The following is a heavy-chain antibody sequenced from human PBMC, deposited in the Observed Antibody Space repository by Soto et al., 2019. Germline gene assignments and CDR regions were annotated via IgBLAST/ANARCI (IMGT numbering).Heavy chain of an antibody. CDR1: GFIFTNYA. CDR3: VREGRGSFDF. V-gene: IGHV3-23*01. CDR2: IGGRGNSA. D-gene: IGHD5-12*01. J-gene: IGHJ3*01. Sequence: GGSLRLSCAASGFIFTNYAMNWVRQAPGKGLEWVSVIGGRGNSAYYADSVQGRLTISRDNSKKTLSLQMSSLTADDTAIYYCVREGRGSFDFWGRVTMVAVS.